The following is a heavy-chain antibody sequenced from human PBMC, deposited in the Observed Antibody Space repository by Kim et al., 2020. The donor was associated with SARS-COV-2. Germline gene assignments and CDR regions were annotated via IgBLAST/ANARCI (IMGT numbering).Heavy chain of an antibody. D-gene: IGHD6-19*01. CDR1: GFTFSSYE. Sequence: GGSLRLSCAASGFTFSSYEMNWVRQAPGKGLEWVSYISSSVSTIYYADSVKGRFTISRDNAKNSLYLQMNSLRAEDTAVYYCARESIAVAGTEAFDIWGQGTMVTVSS. J-gene: IGHJ3*02. CDR2: ISSSVSTI. V-gene: IGHV3-48*03. CDR3: ARESIAVAGTEAFDI.